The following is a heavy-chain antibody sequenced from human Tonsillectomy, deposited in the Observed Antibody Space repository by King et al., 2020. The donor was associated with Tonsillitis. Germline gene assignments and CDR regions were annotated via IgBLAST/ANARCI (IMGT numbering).Heavy chain of an antibody. D-gene: IGHD3-16*02. Sequence: VQLVESGAEVKKPGESLRISCKVSGYSFTSYWISWVRQMPGKGLEWMVKIDPSDSYTNYSPSFQGHVTISADKSISTAYLQWRSLKASDTAMYYCARHNYDYVWGSYRYLDFDYWGQGTLVTVSS. CDR1: GYSFTSYW. CDR3: ARHNYDYVWGSYRYLDFDY. V-gene: IGHV5-10-1*03. J-gene: IGHJ4*02. CDR2: IDPSDSYT.